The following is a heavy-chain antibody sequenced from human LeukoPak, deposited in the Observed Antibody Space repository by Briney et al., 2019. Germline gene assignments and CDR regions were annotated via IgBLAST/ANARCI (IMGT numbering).Heavy chain of an antibody. Sequence: PSETLSLTCTVSGGSISSGGYYWSWSRQHPGKGLEWIGYIYYSGSTYYNPSLKSRVTISVDTSKNQFSLKLSSVTAADTAVYYCAREYDYVWGSYEPWGQGTLVTVSS. V-gene: IGHV4-31*03. CDR1: GGSISSGGYY. CDR3: AREYDYVWGSYEP. D-gene: IGHD3-16*01. J-gene: IGHJ5*02. CDR2: IYYSGST.